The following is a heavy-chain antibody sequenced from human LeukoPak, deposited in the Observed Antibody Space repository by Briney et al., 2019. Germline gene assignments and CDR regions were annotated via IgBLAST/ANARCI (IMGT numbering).Heavy chain of an antibody. CDR2: ISSDGTTA. CDR1: GFIFSTYW. Sequence: GGSLRLSCAASGFIFSTYWMHWVRQAPGKGLVWVSRISSDGTTATYADSVKGRFTISRDSAQNTLYLQMNSLRAEDTAVYYCARTYYYDTWGQGTLVTVSS. D-gene: IGHD3-22*01. CDR3: ARTYYYDT. V-gene: IGHV3-74*01. J-gene: IGHJ5*02.